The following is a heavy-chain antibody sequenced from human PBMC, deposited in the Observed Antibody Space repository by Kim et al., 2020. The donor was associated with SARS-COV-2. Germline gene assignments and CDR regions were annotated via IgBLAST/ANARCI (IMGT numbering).Heavy chain of an antibody. CDR2: INYSGST. J-gene: IGHJ6*02. Sequence: SETLSLTCTVSGGSTSSTNYYWGWLRQSPGKGLEWIGIINYSGSTYYNPSLKRPVAMSVDTSKNQFSLTLTSVTAADTAVYYCVRGNSTSWYYYYAMDVWGQGTTVTVSS. V-gene: IGHV4-39*01. D-gene: IGHD6-13*01. CDR3: VRGNSTSWYYYYAMDV. CDR1: GGSTSSTNYY.